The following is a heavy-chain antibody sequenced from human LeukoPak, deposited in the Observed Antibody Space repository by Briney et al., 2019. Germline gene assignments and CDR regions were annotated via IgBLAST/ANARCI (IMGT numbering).Heavy chain of an antibody. D-gene: IGHD4-11*01. CDR2: IYYSGST. J-gene: IGHJ4*02. CDR1: GGSISSSSYY. V-gene: IGHV4-39*07. CDR3: AREGLQYTLYYFDY. Sequence: SETLSLTCTVSGGSISSSSYYWGWIRQPPGKGLEWIGSIYYSGSTYYNPSLKSRVTISVDTSKNQFSLKLSSVTAADTAVYYCAREGLQYTLYYFDYWGQGTLVTVSS.